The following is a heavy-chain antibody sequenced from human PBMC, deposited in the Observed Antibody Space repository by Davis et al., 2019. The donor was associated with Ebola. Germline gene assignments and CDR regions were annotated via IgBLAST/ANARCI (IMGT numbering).Heavy chain of an antibody. CDR2: IYPGDSDT. Sequence: PGGSLRLSCKGSGYRFTSYWIGWVRQLPGKGLEWMGIIYPGDSDTRYSPSFQGQVTISADKSISTAYLQWSSLKASDTAMYYCARQERGYDSLAIDPWGQGTLVTVSS. J-gene: IGHJ5*02. D-gene: IGHD5-12*01. CDR3: ARQERGYDSLAIDP. V-gene: IGHV5-51*01. CDR1: GYRFTSYW.